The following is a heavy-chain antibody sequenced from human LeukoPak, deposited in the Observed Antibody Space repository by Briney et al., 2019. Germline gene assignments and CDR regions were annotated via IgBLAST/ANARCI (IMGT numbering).Heavy chain of an antibody. CDR2: INPNSGGT. Sequence: ASVKVSCKASGYTFTGYYIHWVRQAAGQRLEWMGWINPNSGGTNYAQKFQGRVTMTRDTSISTAYMELRRLRSDDRAVYYCARGPPTIVVVITTGDFDSWGQGTLVTVSS. CDR1: GYTFTGYY. CDR3: ARGPPTIVVVITTGDFDS. J-gene: IGHJ4*02. V-gene: IGHV1-2*02. D-gene: IGHD3-22*01.